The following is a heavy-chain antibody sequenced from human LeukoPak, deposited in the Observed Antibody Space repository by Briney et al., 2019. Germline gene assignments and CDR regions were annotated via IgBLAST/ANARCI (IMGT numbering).Heavy chain of an antibody. CDR1: GGSISSSSYY. D-gene: IGHD6-13*01. Sequence: SETLSLTCTVSGGSISSSSYYCGWIRQPPGKGLEWIGTIFHTGSTYYNPSLKSRVTISVDTSKNQFSLKLSSVTAADTAVYYCARLVGAAAGRFDYWGQGTLVTVSS. CDR2: IFHTGST. V-gene: IGHV4-39*01. J-gene: IGHJ4*02. CDR3: ARLVGAAAGRFDY.